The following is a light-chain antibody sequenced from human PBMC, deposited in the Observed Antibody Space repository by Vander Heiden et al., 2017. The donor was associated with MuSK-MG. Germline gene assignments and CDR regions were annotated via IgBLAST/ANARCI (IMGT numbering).Light chain of an antibody. Sequence: DIQMSPSPSTLSASVRDRVTITCRASQSVNTWFAWYQQKPGHAPKLLIYRASSLESGVPSRFSGSGSGTEFTLTITSLQPDDFATYYCQQCNSYPYTFGQGTKLEIK. V-gene: IGKV1-5*03. CDR1: QSVNTW. CDR3: QQCNSYPYT. J-gene: IGKJ2*01. CDR2: RAS.